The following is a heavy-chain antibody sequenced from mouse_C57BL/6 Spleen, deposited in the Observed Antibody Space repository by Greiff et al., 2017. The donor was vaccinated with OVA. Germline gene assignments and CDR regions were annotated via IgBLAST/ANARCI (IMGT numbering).Heavy chain of an antibody. Sequence: QVQLQQPGAELVMPGASVKLSCKASGYTFTSYWMHWVKQRPGQGLEWIGEIDPSDSYTNYNQKFKGKSTLTVDKSSSTAYMQLSSLTSEDSAVYDCARGGSFDYWGQGTTLTVSS. CDR2: IDPSDSYT. V-gene: IGHV1-69*01. D-gene: IGHD1-1*01. J-gene: IGHJ2*01. CDR1: GYTFTSYW. CDR3: ARGGSFDY.